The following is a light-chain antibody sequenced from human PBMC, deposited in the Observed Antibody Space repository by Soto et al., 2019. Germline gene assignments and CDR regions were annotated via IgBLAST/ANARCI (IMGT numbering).Light chain of an antibody. V-gene: IGKV3-11*01. CDR1: QSVSSY. J-gene: IGKJ1*01. Sequence: EIVLTQSSGTLSLSPGERATLSCRASQSVSSYLAWYQQKPGQAPRLLIYDASTRATGISARFSGSGSGTDFTLTISSLEPEDCAVYSCQQRSNWPVTFGQGTKVEVK. CDR2: DAS. CDR3: QQRSNWPVT.